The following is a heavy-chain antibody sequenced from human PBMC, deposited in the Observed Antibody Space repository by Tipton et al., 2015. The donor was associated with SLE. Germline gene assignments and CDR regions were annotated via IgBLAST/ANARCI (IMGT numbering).Heavy chain of an antibody. Sequence: TLSLTCTVSGGSISSYSWSWIRQPAGGGLEWIGRIYTNENTNYNPSLKSRVTMSVDTSKNQFSLKLISVTAADTAVYYCAREFLNPVTTVHYYFDLWGRGTLVTVSS. J-gene: IGHJ2*01. CDR1: GGSISSYS. CDR3: AREFLNPVTTVHYYFDL. V-gene: IGHV4-4*07. D-gene: IGHD4-11*01. CDR2: IYTNENT.